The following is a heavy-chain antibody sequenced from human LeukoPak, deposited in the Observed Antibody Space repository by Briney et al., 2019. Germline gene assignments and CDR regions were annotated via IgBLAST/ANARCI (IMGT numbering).Heavy chain of an antibody. J-gene: IGHJ6*04. D-gene: IGHD2-2*01. CDR1: GFTFSSYG. Sequence: PGRSLRLSCAASGFTFSSYGMHWVRQAPGKGLEWVAVISYDGSNKYYADSVKGRFTISRDNSKNTLYLQMNSLRAEDTAVYYCAKEANIVVVPAARYYYGMDVWSKGTTVTVSS. CDR3: AKEANIVVVPAARYYYGMDV. V-gene: IGHV3-30*18. CDR2: ISYDGSNK.